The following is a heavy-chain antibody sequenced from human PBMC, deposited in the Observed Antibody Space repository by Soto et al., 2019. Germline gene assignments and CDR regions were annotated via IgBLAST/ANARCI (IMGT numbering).Heavy chain of an antibody. J-gene: IGHJ5*02. D-gene: IGHD3-10*01. CDR1: GGSIGGYY. CDR3: ANSQGSGTYFFS. CDR2: ISYSGSA. V-gene: IGHV4-59*01. Sequence: QVQLQESGPGLVKPSETLSLICTVSGGSIGGYYWNWIRQPPGKGLEWMGYISYSGSADYNPSLNSRVTISQDPSRNQFSLRLSSVTAADTATYYCANSQGSGTYFFSWGQGTLVTVSS.